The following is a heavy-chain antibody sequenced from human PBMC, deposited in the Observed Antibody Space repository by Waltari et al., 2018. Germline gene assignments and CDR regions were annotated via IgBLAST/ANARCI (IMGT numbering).Heavy chain of an antibody. CDR1: GFTFSSYW. J-gene: IGHJ3*02. CDR3: ARAYDSSGYYFVGDAFDI. Sequence: EVQLVESGGGLVQPGGSLRLSCAASGFTFSSYWMNWVSQAPGKGLEWVANIKQDGSEKYYVDSVKGRFTISRDNAKNSLYLQMNSLRAEDTAVYYCARAYDSSGYYFVGDAFDIWGQGTMVTVSS. D-gene: IGHD3-22*01. CDR2: IKQDGSEK. V-gene: IGHV3-7*04.